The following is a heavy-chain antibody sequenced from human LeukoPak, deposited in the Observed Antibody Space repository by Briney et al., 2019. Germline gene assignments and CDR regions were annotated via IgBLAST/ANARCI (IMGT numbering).Heavy chain of an antibody. V-gene: IGHV3-74*01. J-gene: IGHJ4*02. CDR2: VSSDGRIT. CDR1: GFTFSSFW. Sequence: PGGSLRLSCSASGFTFSSFWMHWVRHVPGKGLVWVSGVSSDGRITNYADFVKGRFTVSRDTAKNTLSLQMDSLRADDTAIYYCASSFRITGTTYYYWGQGTLVPVSS. D-gene: IGHD1-20*01. CDR3: ASSFRITGTTYYY.